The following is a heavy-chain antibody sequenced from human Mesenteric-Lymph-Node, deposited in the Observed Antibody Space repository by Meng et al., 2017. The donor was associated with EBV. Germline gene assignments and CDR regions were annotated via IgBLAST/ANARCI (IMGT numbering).Heavy chain of an antibody. CDR3: ATVGDYGDYVGLDN. CDR2: IFHTGST. D-gene: IGHD4-17*01. CDR1: GGSISSTKW. Sequence: QVQRQESGPGPVKPSGTLSLTSAVAGGSISSTKWWGWVRQPPGKGLEWIGEIFHTGSTNYNPSLKSRLTMSVDKSKNQLSLKLTSVTAADTAVYYCATVGDYGDYVGLDNWGQGTLVTVSS. V-gene: IGHV4-4*02. J-gene: IGHJ4*02.